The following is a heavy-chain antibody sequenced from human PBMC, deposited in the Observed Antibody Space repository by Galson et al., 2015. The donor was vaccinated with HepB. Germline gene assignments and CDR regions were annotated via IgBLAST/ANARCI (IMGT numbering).Heavy chain of an antibody. CDR2: ISYDGSNK. J-gene: IGHJ6*02. D-gene: IGHD6-19*01. V-gene: IGHV3-30*18. CDR1: GFTFSSYG. Sequence: SLRLSCAASGFTFSSYGMHWVRQAPGKGLEWVAVISYDGSNKYYADSVKGRFTISRDNSKNTLYLQMNSLRAEDTAVYYCAKERGSSGWYPYYYYYYGMDVWGQGTTVTVSS. CDR3: AKERGSSGWYPYYYYYYGMDV.